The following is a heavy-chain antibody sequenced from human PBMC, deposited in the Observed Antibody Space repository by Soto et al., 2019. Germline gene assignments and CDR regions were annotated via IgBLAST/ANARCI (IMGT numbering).Heavy chain of an antibody. CDR3: ASLAVAGTRSYYYYGMDV. CDR1: GGTFSSYA. D-gene: IGHD6-19*01. J-gene: IGHJ6*02. V-gene: IGHV1-69*13. CDR2: IIPIIGTA. Sequence: SVKVSCKASGGTFSSYAISWVRQAPGQGLEWMGGIIPIIGTANYAQKFQGRVTITADESTSTAYMELSSLRSEDTAVYYCASLAVAGTRSYYYYGMDVWGQGTTVTVSS.